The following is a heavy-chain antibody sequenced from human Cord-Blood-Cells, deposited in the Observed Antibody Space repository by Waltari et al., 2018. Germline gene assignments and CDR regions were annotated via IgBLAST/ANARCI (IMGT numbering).Heavy chain of an antibody. J-gene: IGHJ1*01. D-gene: IGHD6-6*01. CDR3: ARDVGGSSFGYFQH. Sequence: QVQLQESGPGLVKPSETLSLTCTVSGGSVRSGRSYWGRFRPPPGKGLEWIGYIYYSGSTNYNPSLKSRVTISVDTSKNQFSLKLSSVTAADTAVYYCARDVGGSSFGYFQHWGQGTLVTVSS. CDR1: GGSVRSGRSY. V-gene: IGHV4-61*01. CDR2: IYYSGST.